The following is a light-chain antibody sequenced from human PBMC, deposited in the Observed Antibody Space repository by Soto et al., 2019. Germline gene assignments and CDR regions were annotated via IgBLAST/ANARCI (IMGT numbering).Light chain of an antibody. CDR2: KAS. V-gene: IGKV1-5*03. CDR3: HQYNSFST. Sequence: DIPMTQSPSTLSASVGDRVTITCRASQSISSWLAWYQQKPGEAPKLLIYKASNLESGVPSRFSGSGSGTEFTLTISSLQPDDFATYYCHQYNSFSTFGQGTKVEIK. J-gene: IGKJ1*01. CDR1: QSISSW.